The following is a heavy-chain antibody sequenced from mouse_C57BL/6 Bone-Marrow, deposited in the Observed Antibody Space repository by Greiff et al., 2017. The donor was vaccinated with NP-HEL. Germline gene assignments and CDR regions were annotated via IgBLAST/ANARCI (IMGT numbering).Heavy chain of an antibody. CDR1: GYTFTSYW. J-gene: IGHJ3*01. Sequence: QVQLKQPGAELVKPGASVKLSCKASGYTFTSYWMHWVKQRPGRGLEWIGRIDPNSGGTKYNEKFKSKATLTVDKPSSTAYMQLSSLTSEDAAVYYCARGRGNSWFAYWGQGTLVTVSA. CDR2: IDPNSGGT. D-gene: IGHD2-1*01. V-gene: IGHV1-72*01. CDR3: ARGRGNSWFAY.